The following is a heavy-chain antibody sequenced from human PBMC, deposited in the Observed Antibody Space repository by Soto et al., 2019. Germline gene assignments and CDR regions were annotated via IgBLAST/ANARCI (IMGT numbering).Heavy chain of an antibody. J-gene: IGHJ4*02. CDR1: GFTFSSYW. CDR2: INSDGSST. D-gene: IGHD1-26*01. Sequence: GESLKISCAASGFTFSSYWMHWVRQAPGKGLVWVSRINSDGSSTSYADSVKGRFTISRDNAKNTLYLQMNSLRAEDTAVYYCARVSLELGMAFDYWGQGTLVTVSS. V-gene: IGHV3-74*01. CDR3: ARVSLELGMAFDY.